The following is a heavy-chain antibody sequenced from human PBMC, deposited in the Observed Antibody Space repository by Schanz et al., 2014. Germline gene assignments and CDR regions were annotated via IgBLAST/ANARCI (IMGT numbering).Heavy chain of an antibody. V-gene: IGHV1-18*01. Sequence: QVQLVQSGAEVKKPGASVRVSCKASGYTFTTCAMSWVRQAPGQGLEWVGWISVYTGNTKYGQKVQGRVTMTADTSTNTAYMELRSLRSDDTAVYYCAKAEYDILTDSYSRLDPWGQGTLVTVSS. CDR1: GYTFTTCA. D-gene: IGHD3-9*01. J-gene: IGHJ5*02. CDR3: AKAEYDILTDSYSRLDP. CDR2: ISVYTGNT.